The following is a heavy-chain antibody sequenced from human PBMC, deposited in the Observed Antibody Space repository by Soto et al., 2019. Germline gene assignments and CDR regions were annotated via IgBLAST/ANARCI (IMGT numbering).Heavy chain of an antibody. D-gene: IGHD4-17*01. CDR2: ISYDGTEK. V-gene: IGHV3-30*18. CDR3: AKAYATTALDC. Sequence: QVQLVESGGGVVQPGRSLRLSCAASGFSFAYYGMHWVRQAPGKGLEWVAVISYDGTEKYYEDSVKGRFTISRDNTKNRLDLQMNSLRGEDTAVYFCAKAYATTALDCWGQGTLVTVSS. J-gene: IGHJ4*02. CDR1: GFSFAYYG.